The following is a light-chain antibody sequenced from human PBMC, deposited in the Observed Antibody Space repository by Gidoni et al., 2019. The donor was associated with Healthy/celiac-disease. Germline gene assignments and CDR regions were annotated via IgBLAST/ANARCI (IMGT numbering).Light chain of an antibody. Sequence: DIQMTQSPSTLSASVGDRVTITCRASQNINSWLAWYQQKPGKAPKLLIYKSSSLESGVPSRFSGSGSGTEFILTISSLQPDDFATYYCQQYNSYSWTFGQGTKVEIK. J-gene: IGKJ1*01. V-gene: IGKV1-5*03. CDR2: KSS. CDR1: QNINSW. CDR3: QQYNSYSWT.